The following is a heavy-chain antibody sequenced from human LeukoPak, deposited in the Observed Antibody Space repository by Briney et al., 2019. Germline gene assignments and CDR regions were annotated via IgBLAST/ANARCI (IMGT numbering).Heavy chain of an antibody. CDR2: VHDSGTT. J-gene: IGHJ4*01. V-gene: IGHV4-59*08. CDR3: ARHGGSLGYFDY. Sequence: SETLSLTCTVSGVSISTYYRSWIRQTPGEGLEWIGYVHDSGTTNYNPCITGRVTISSDTSKNQFSLNLRSVSAADTATYYCARHGGSLGYFDYWGHGTLVTVSS. D-gene: IGHD1-26*01. CDR1: GVSISTYY.